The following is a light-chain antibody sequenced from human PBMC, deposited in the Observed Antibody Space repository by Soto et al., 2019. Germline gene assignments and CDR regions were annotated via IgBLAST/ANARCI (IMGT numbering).Light chain of an antibody. CDR2: GAS. CDR1: QGINNN. CDR3: QQYNNWPRT. V-gene: IGKV3-15*01. J-gene: IGKJ1*01. Sequence: EIVMTQSPATLSVSPGERATLSCRASQGINNNLAWYQQKPGQAPRLLIYGASTRATSTPARFSGSGSGTEFTLTISSLQSEDFALYYCQQYNNWPRTFGLGTKVEIK.